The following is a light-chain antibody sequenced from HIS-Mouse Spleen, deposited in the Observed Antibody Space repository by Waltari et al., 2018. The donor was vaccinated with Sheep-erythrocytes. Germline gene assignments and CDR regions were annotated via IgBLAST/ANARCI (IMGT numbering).Light chain of an antibody. CDR2: AAS. Sequence: DIQMTQSPSSLSASVGDRVTSTCRASQSISSYLNWYQQKPGKAPKPLIYAASSLQSGVPSRFSGSGSGTDFTLTISSLQPEDFAVYYCQQYGSSPFTFGPGTKVDIK. V-gene: IGKV1-39*01. CDR1: QSISSY. J-gene: IGKJ3*01. CDR3: QQYGSSPFT.